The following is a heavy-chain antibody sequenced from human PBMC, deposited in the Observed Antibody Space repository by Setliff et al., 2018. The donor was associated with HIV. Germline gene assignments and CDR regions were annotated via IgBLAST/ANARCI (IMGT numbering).Heavy chain of an antibody. CDR1: GGTISSYA. CDR3: ASPTAIPH. J-gene: IGHJ4*02. CDR2: INAGNGNT. V-gene: IGHV1-3*01. D-gene: IGHD2-21*02. Sequence: ASVKVSCKASGGTISSYAIGWVRQAPGQRLEWMGWINAGNGNTKYSQKFQGRVTITRDTSASTAYMELSSLRPEDTAVYYCASPTAIPHWGQGTLVTVSS.